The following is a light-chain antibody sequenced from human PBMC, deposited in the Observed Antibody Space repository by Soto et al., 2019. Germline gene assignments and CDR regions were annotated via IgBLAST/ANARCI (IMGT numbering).Light chain of an antibody. CDR1: QTVTSSF. V-gene: IGKV3-20*01. Sequence: VLTQSPGSLSLSPGERATVSCRASQTVTSSFLAWYQQRPGQAPQLLIYDAVKRATGIPDRFSGSESGRDYTLTISRLDPEDSAVYYCQQYGDSITFGGGTKVEIK. J-gene: IGKJ4*01. CDR3: QQYGDSIT. CDR2: DAV.